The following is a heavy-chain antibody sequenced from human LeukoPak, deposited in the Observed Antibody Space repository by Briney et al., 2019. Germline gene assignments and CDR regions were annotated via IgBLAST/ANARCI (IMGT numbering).Heavy chain of an antibody. CDR1: GYSFNSYW. J-gene: IGHJ4*02. CDR3: ARPAGDTAMVNCFDY. CDR2: IYPGDSDT. Sequence: GEALKISRNSSGYSFNSYWFGWVRQMPGKGLEWMGIIYPGDSDTRYSPSFQGQVTISADKSMNHAYLQQSSLKASDTAMYYCARPAGDTAMVNCFDYWGQGTLVTVSS. D-gene: IGHD5-18*01. V-gene: IGHV5-51*01.